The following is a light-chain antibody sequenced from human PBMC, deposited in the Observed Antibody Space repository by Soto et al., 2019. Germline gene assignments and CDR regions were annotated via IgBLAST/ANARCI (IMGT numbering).Light chain of an antibody. CDR2: EGS. V-gene: IGLV2-23*01. J-gene: IGLJ2*01. CDR1: SSDVGSYNL. Sequence: QSALTQPASVSGSPGQSITISCTGTSSDVGSYNLVSWYQQHPGKAPKLMIYEGSKRPSGVSNRFSGSKSGNTASLTISGLQAEDEADYYCCSYAGYYTLLFGGGTKLTVL. CDR3: CSYAGYYTLL.